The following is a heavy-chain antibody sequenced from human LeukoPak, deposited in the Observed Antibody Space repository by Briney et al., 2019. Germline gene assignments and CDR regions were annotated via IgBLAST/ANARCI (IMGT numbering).Heavy chain of an antibody. CDR1: GFTFSSYG. Sequence: GGSLRLSCAASGFTFSSYGMHWVRQAPGKGLEWVAFIRYDGGETFYADFVKGRFTISRDNAKNSLYLQMNSLRAEDTAVYYCAGAVAEFDYWGQGTLVTVSS. D-gene: IGHD6-19*01. J-gene: IGHJ4*02. V-gene: IGHV3-30*02. CDR2: IRYDGGET. CDR3: AGAVAEFDY.